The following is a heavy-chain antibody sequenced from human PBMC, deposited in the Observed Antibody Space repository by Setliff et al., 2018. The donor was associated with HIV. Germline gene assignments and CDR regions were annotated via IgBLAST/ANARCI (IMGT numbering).Heavy chain of an antibody. CDR3: VRRAAAAEVFDY. V-gene: IGHV1-3*04. CDR2: LHTGDGRT. J-gene: IGHJ4*02. D-gene: IGHD2-2*01. Sequence: ASVKVSCKVSGNTFTTYSMHWVRQAPGQRLEWMGWLHTGDGRTSYLVKLQGRVTFTRDTSASTAYMELSSLGSEDTAVYYCVRRAAAAEVFDYWGQGTLVTVSS. CDR1: GNTFTTYS.